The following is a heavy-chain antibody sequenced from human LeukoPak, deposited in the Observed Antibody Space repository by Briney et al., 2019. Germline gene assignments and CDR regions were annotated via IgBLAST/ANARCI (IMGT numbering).Heavy chain of an antibody. CDR3: AGDGYSGYDTLYYFDY. CDR1: GGSISSHY. Sequence: SETLSLTCTVSGGSISSHYWSWIRQPPGKGLEWIGYIYYSGSTNYNPSLKSRVTISVDTSKNQFSLKLSSVTAADTAVYYCAGDGYSGYDTLYYFDYWGQGTLVTVSS. V-gene: IGHV4-59*11. J-gene: IGHJ4*02. D-gene: IGHD5-12*01. CDR2: IYYSGST.